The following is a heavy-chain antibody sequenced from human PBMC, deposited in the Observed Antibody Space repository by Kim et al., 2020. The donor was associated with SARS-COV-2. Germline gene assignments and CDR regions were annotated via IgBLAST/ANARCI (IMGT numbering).Heavy chain of an antibody. J-gene: IGHJ4*02. CDR1: GASIRSGGYY. V-gene: IGHV4-31*03. Sequence: SETLSLTCTVSGASIRSGGYYWTWIRQHPGKGLEWIGFISDTGTTYSKPSLQSRITISVDTSKNQFSLRLSSVTAADTAIYYCARDIGYCSGNNCFSHGGFDYWGQGTLVTVSS. CDR2: ISDTGTT. CDR3: ARDIGYCSGNNCFSHGGFDY. D-gene: IGHD2-15*01.